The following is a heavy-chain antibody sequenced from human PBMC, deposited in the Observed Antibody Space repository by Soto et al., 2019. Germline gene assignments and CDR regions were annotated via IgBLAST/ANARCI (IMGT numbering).Heavy chain of an antibody. V-gene: IGHV3-48*02. CDR2: ISSSSSTI. CDR1: GFTFSSYS. D-gene: IGHD3-22*01. J-gene: IGHJ6*02. CDR3: ARGGDYYDSSGYYDPQYYYYYYGMDV. Sequence: EVQLVESGGGLVQPGGSLRLSCAASGFTFSSYSMNWVRQAPGKGLEWVSYISSSSSTIYYADSVKGRFTISRDNAKNSLYLQKNNLRDEDTAVYYCARGGDYYDSSGYYDPQYYYYYYGMDVWGQGTTVTVSS.